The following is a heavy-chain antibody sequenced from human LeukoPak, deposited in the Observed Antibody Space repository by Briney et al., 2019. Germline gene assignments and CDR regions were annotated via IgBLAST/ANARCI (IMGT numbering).Heavy chain of an antibody. CDR3: AGEVGSASWPDS. CDR1: GGSISSGNW. CDR2: IFHTEST. Sequence: SETLSLTCAVSGGSISSGNWWSWVRHPPGKGLEWIGEIFHTESTNYNPSLKSRVTISVDKSKNQFSLRLTSVTAADTAVYYCAGEVGSASWPDSWGQGTLVTVSA. J-gene: IGHJ4*02. D-gene: IGHD2-2*01. V-gene: IGHV4-4*02.